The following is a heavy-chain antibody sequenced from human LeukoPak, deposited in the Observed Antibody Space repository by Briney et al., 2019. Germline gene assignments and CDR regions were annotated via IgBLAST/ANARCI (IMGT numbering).Heavy chain of an antibody. CDR1: GYSISSGYY. D-gene: IGHD2-15*01. J-gene: IGHJ5*02. CDR2: INHSGST. CDR3: ARIVVVAATLGWFDP. V-gene: IGHV4-38-2*02. Sequence: SETLSLTCTVSGYSISSGYYWGWIRQPPGKGLEWIGEINHSGSTNYNPSLKSRVTISVDTSKNQFSLKLSSVTAADTAVYYCARIVVVAATLGWFDPWGQGTLVTVSS.